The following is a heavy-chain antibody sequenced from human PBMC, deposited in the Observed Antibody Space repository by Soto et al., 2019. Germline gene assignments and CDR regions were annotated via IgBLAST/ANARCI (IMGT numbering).Heavy chain of an antibody. Sequence: SETLSLTCTVSGGSMSSYYWTWIRQPAGKGLEWIGRVHSTGGTHHNPSIKSRVTISLDTSRNQFSLRLLSVTDAATAVYFCARVQRFSDWFDPWGQGTLVTVSS. D-gene: IGHD3-3*01. CDR2: VHSTGGT. V-gene: IGHV4-4*07. CDR1: GGSMSSYY. CDR3: ARVQRFSDWFDP. J-gene: IGHJ5*02.